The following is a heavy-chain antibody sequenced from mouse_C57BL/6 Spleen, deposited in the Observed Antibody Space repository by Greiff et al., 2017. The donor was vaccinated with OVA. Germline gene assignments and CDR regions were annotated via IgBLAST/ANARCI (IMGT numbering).Heavy chain of an antibody. V-gene: IGHV1-61*01. CDR1: GYTFTSYW. CDR3: ARKDYCGSSPYFDY. D-gene: IGHD1-1*01. J-gene: IGHJ2*01. CDR2: IYPSDSET. Sequence: QVHVKQSGAELVRPGSSVKLSCKASGYTFTSYWMDWVKQRPGQGLEWIGNIYPSDSETHYNQKFKDKATLTVDKSSSTAYMQLSSLTSEDSAVYYCARKDYCGSSPYFDYWGQGTTLTVSS.